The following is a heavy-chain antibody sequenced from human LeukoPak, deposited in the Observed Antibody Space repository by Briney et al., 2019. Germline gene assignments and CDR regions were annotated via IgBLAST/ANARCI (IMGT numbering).Heavy chain of an antibody. CDR3: ARDPGRGDY. Sequence: ASVKVSCKASGCTFTNYYIHWVRQAPGQGLEWMGIINPSGGSTSYAQKFQGRVTMTRDTSTSTVYMELSSLRSEDTAVYYCARDPGRGDYWGQGTLVTVSS. CDR1: GCTFTNYY. V-gene: IGHV1-46*01. J-gene: IGHJ4*02. D-gene: IGHD3-10*01. CDR2: INPSGGST.